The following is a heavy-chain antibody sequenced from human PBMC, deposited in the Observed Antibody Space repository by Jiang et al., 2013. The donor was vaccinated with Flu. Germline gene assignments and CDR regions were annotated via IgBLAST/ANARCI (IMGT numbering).Heavy chain of an antibody. CDR3: ARAAPYCTNGVCSRRRGSNWFDP. Sequence: EVKKPGASVKVSCKASGYTFTSYGISWVRQAPGQGLEWMGWISAYNGNTNYAQKLQGRVTMTTDTSTSTAYMELRSLRSDDTAVYYCARAAPYCTNGVCSRRRGSNWFDPWGQGTLVTVSS. V-gene: IGHV1-18*01. D-gene: IGHD2-8*01. CDR2: ISAYNGNT. J-gene: IGHJ5*02. CDR1: GYTFTSYG.